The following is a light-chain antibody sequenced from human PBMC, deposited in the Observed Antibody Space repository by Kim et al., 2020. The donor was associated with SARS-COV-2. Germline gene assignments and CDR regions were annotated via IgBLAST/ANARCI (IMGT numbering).Light chain of an antibody. CDR3: QQYNNFPLT. J-gene: IGKJ2*01. CDR2: KAS. CDR1: QSINSW. Sequence: DIQMTQSPSTLSASVGDRVTITCRASQSINSWLAWYQQKPGKAPKLLVYKASNLESGVPSRFSGSGSGTEFTLTIRSLQPDDFATYYCQQYNNFPLTFGEGTKLEI. V-gene: IGKV1-5*03.